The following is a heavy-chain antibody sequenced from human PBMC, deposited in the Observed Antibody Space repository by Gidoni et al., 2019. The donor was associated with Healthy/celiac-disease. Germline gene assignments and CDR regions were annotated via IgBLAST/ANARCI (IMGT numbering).Heavy chain of an antibody. CDR2: IYYSGST. D-gene: IGHD3-22*01. J-gene: IGHJ3*02. CDR1: GGSISSYC. V-gene: IGHV4-59*01. CDR3: AREGSYYYGSSGYDGAFDI. Sequence: QVQLQESGPGLVKPSETLSLNCIASGGSISSYCWSWIRQPPGKGLEWIGNIYYSGSTNYNPSLKTRVTISVDTSKNQFSLRLTSIIAADTAVYYCAREGSYYYGSSGYDGAFDIWGQGTMVTVSS.